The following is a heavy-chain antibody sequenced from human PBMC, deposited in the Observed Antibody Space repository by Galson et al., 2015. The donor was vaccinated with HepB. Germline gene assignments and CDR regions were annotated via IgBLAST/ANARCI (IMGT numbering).Heavy chain of an antibody. D-gene: IGHD3-10*01. CDR3: PYFFGSGSFFMDV. CDR2: INHSGSP. V-gene: IGHV4-34*01. J-gene: IGHJ6*02. CDR1: GVSFSDYY. Sequence: TLSLTCAVYGVSFSDYYWNWIRQPPGKGPEWIGEINHSGSPKYNPSLKSRVTISVDTSKKQFSLKLSSVTAADTAVYYCPYFFGSGSFFMDVWGQGTAVTVSS.